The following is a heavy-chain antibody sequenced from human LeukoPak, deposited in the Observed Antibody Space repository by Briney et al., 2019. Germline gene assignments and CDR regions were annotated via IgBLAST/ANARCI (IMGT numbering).Heavy chain of an antibody. J-gene: IGHJ4*02. CDR3: ARVSRQGRQWLVRRPNYFDY. D-gene: IGHD6-19*01. CDR2: INHSGST. V-gene: IGHV4-34*01. CDR1: GGSFSGYY. Sequence: PSETLSLTCAVYGGSFSGYYWSWIRQPPGKGLEWIGEINHSGSTNYNPSLKSRVTISVDTSKNQSSLKLSSVTAADTAVYYCARVSRQGRQWLVRRPNYFDYWGQGTLVTVSS.